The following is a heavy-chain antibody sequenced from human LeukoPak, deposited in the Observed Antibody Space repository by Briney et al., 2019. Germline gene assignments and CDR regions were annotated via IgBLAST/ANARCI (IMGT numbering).Heavy chain of an antibody. D-gene: IGHD3-22*01. J-gene: IGHJ1*01. Sequence: SETLSLTCTVSGYSISSDYYWGWIRQPPGKGLEWIGNIYQTGSTYYNPSLTSRVTISVDTSKNQFSLKLTSVTAADTAVYYCARELGRGYYDQHFQHWGQGTLVTVAS. CDR3: ARELGRGYYDQHFQH. V-gene: IGHV4-38-2*02. CDR1: GYSISSDYY. CDR2: IYQTGST.